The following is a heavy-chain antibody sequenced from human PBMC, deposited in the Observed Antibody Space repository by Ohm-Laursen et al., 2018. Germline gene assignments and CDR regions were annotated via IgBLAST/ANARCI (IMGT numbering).Heavy chain of an antibody. Sequence: SLRLSCAASGFIFSSYAMSWVRQSPGKGLEWVSAIIGTGDTTYYADSVKGRFTISRDNSKKTLYLQMNSLRAEDTALYYCAKLPNYDSSGVDYWGQGTLLTVPS. CDR3: AKLPNYDSSGVDY. CDR1: GFIFSSYA. D-gene: IGHD3-22*01. V-gene: IGHV3-23*01. J-gene: IGHJ4*02. CDR2: IIGTGDTT.